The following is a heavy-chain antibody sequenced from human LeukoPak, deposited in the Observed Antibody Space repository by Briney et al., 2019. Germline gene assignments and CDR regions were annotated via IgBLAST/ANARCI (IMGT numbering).Heavy chain of an antibody. Sequence: GGSLRLSCAASGFTLSSYAMSWVRQAPGKGLEWVSAISGSGGSTYYADSVKGRFTISRDNSKNTLYLQMNSLRAEDTAVYYCAKAQRSTYSSSWYYYYGMDVWGQGTTVTVSS. J-gene: IGHJ6*02. D-gene: IGHD6-13*01. CDR2: ISGSGGST. V-gene: IGHV3-23*01. CDR3: AKAQRSTYSSSWYYYYGMDV. CDR1: GFTLSSYA.